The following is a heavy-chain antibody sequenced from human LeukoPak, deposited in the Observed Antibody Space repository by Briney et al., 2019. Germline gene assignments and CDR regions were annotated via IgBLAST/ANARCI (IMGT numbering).Heavy chain of an antibody. V-gene: IGHV3-21*01. CDR1: GFTFSTYT. CDR2: ISSSSSYI. Sequence: GGSLRLSCAASGFTFSTYTINWVRQAPGKGLEWVSSISSSSSYIYYADSVKGRFTISRDNAKNSLYLQMNSLRAEDTAVYYCAELGITMIGGVWGKGTTVTISS. J-gene: IGHJ6*04. D-gene: IGHD3-10*02. CDR3: AELGITMIGGV.